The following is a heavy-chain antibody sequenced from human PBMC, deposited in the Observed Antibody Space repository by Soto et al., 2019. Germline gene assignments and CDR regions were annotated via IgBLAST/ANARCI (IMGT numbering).Heavy chain of an antibody. CDR1: GFTFSDKY. Sequence: LRLSCAASGFTFSDKYMSSIRQAPGKGLEWVSYISSSGSIIYYADCVKGRFTISRDNAKNSLYLQMNSLRAEDTAVYYCARDLGYYESDGYFDYWGQGALVTVSS. CDR3: ARDLGYYESDGYFDY. CDR2: ISSSGSII. J-gene: IGHJ4*02. D-gene: IGHD3-22*01. V-gene: IGHV3-11*01.